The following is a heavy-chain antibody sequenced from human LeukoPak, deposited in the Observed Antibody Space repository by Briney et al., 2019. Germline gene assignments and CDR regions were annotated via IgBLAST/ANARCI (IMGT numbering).Heavy chain of an antibody. CDR1: GGTFSSYA. D-gene: IGHD2-2*01. Sequence: GASVKVSCKASGGTFSSYAVSWVRQAPGQGLEWMGGIIPTFIKSKYAQKFQDRLRLTTDESTTTAYMELTSLRSDDTAVYYCASGLYCSSASCSLYEFWGQGTLVTVSS. V-gene: IGHV1-69*05. CDR3: ASGLYCSSASCSLYEF. CDR2: IIPTFIKS. J-gene: IGHJ4*02.